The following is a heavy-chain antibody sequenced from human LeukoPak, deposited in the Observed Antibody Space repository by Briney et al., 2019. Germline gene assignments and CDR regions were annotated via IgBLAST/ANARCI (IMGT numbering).Heavy chain of an antibody. J-gene: IGHJ6*02. CDR2: ISAYNGNT. V-gene: IGHV1-18*01. CDR1: GYTFTSYG. Sequence: GASVKVSCKASGYTFTSYGISWVRQAPGQGLEWMGWISAYNGNTNYAQKLPGRVTMTTDTSTSTAYMELRSLRSDDTAVYYCARDAVQWLTLESYYYYGMDVWGQGTTVTVSS. D-gene: IGHD6-19*01. CDR3: ARDAVQWLTLESYYYYGMDV.